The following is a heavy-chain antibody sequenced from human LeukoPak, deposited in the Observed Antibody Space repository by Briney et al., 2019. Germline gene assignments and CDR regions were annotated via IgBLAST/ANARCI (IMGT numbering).Heavy chain of an antibody. CDR3: AKEPSMVATSWYYFDY. J-gene: IGHJ4*02. D-gene: IGHD5-12*01. CDR1: GFTFSSYA. V-gene: IGHV3-23*01. Sequence: PGGSLRLSCAASGFTFSSYARSWVRQAPGKGLEWVSAISGSGGSTYYADSVKGRFTISRDNSKNTLYLQMNSLRAEDTAVYYCAKEPSMVATSWYYFDYWGQGTLVTVSS. CDR2: ISGSGGST.